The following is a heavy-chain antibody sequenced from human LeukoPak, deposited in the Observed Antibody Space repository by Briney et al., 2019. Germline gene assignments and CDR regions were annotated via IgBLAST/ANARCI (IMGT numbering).Heavy chain of an antibody. V-gene: IGHV4-59*01. CDR1: GGSISSYY. Sequence: KPSETLSLTCTVSGGSISSYYWSWIRQPPGKGLEWIGYIYYSGSTNYNPSLKSRATISVDTSKNQFSLKLSSVTAADTAVYYCARALINYYDSSGYYLSNWSQGTLVTVSS. D-gene: IGHD3-22*01. CDR2: IYYSGST. CDR3: ARALINYYDSSGYYLSN. J-gene: IGHJ4*02.